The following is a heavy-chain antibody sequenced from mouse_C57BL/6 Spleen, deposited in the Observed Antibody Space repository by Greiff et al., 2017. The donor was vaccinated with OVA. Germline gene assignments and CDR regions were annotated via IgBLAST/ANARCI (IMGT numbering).Heavy chain of an antibody. Sequence: VKLQESGPGLVQPSQSLSITCTVSGFSLTSYGVHWVRQSPGKGLEWLGVIWSGGSTDYNAAFISRLSISKDNSKSQVFFKMNSLQADDTAIYYCASPAYYSNYEFAYWGQGTLVTVSA. V-gene: IGHV2-2*01. J-gene: IGHJ3*01. CDR2: IWSGGST. D-gene: IGHD2-5*01. CDR3: ASPAYYSNYEFAY. CDR1: GFSLTSYG.